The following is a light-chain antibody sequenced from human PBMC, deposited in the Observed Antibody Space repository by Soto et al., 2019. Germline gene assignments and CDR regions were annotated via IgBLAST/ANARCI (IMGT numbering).Light chain of an antibody. V-gene: IGKV3-20*01. Sequence: IVLTQSPGSRSLSPGERATLSCRASQSVSNNYLAWYQQKPGQAPRPLIYGASSRATGIPDSFSGSGSGTDFTLTISRLEPEDFAVYYCQQYGSSPITFGQGTRLEIK. CDR3: QQYGSSPIT. CDR1: QSVSNNY. CDR2: GAS. J-gene: IGKJ5*01.